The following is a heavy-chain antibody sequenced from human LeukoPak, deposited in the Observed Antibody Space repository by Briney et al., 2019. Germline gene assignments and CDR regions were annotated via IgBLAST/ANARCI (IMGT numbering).Heavy chain of an antibody. CDR2: IYYSGST. CDR3: ARQAGYLSP. J-gene: IGHJ5*02. CDR1: GGAFSTFY. Sequence: SETLSLTCTVSGGAFSTFYWRWIRQPPGKGLEWIGHIYYSGSTNYNPSLKSRVTISLDTSKNQFSLKLSSVTAADTAVYYCARQAGYLSPWGQGTLVTVSS. D-gene: IGHD2/OR15-2a*01. V-gene: IGHV4-59*08.